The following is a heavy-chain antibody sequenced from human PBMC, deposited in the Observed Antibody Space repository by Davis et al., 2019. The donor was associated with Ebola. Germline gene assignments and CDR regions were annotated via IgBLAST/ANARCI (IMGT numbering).Heavy chain of an antibody. Sequence: KISCAASGFTFSSYAISWVRQAPGQGLEWMGGIIPIFGTANYAQKFQGRVTITADKSTSTAYMELSSLRSEDTAVYYCARGPLSDFWSGYPNYYYYGMDVWGQGTTVTVSS. CDR2: IIPIFGTA. J-gene: IGHJ6*02. D-gene: IGHD3-3*01. V-gene: IGHV1-69*06. CDR3: ARGPLSDFWSGYPNYYYYGMDV. CDR1: GFTFSSYA.